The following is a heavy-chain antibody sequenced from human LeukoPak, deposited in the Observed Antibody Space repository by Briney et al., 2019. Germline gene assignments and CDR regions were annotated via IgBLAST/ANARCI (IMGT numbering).Heavy chain of an antibody. CDR2: ISAYNGNT. J-gene: IGHJ5*02. CDR1: GYTFTSYG. CDR3: ARDISSSYGYHNWFDP. V-gene: IGHV1-18*01. Sequence: GASVKVSCKASGYTFTSYGISWVRQAPGQGLEWMGWISAYNGNTNYAQKLQGRVTMTTDTSTSTAYMELRSLRSDDTAVYYCARDISSSYGYHNWFDPWGQGTLATVSS. D-gene: IGHD5-18*01.